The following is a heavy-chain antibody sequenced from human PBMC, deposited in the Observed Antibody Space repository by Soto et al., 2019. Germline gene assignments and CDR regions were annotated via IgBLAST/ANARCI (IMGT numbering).Heavy chain of an antibody. Sequence: QVQLQEWGPGLVKPSETLSLTCSVSGGSISTYYWSWIRQPAGKGLEWIGRIYSGGSTNFNPSLRSRVTVSVDMSKNQFSLKLTSMTAADTAVYYCARGPGGFGELSLGYWGQGTLVTVSS. V-gene: IGHV4-4*07. CDR3: ARGPGGFGELSLGY. CDR2: IYSGGST. CDR1: GGSISTYY. D-gene: IGHD3-10*01. J-gene: IGHJ4*02.